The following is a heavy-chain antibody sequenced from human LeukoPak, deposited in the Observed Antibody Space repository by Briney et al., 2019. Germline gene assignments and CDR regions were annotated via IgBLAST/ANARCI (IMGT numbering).Heavy chain of an antibody. CDR3: ARRIAVAGNDAFDI. D-gene: IGHD6-19*01. V-gene: IGHV4-59*08. CDR1: GGSISSYY. CDR2: IYYSGST. J-gene: IGHJ3*02. Sequence: PSETLSLTCTVSGGSISSYYWSWIRQPPGKGLEWIGYIYYSGSTNYNPSLKSRVTISVDTSKNQFSLKLSSVTAADTAVYYCARRIAVAGNDAFDIWGQGTMVTVSS.